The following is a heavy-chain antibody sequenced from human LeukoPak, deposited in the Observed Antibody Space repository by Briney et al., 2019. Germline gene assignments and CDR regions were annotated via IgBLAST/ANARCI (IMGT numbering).Heavy chain of an antibody. V-gene: IGHV4-34*01. CDR3: ATGATDTDAFDI. D-gene: IGHD5-18*01. Sequence: SETLSLTCAVYGGSFSGYYWSWIRQPPGKGLEWIGEINHSGSTNYNPSLKSRVTISVDTSKSQFSLKLSSVTAADTAVYYCATGATDTDAFDIWGQGTMVTVSS. CDR2: INHSGST. CDR1: GGSFSGYY. J-gene: IGHJ3*02.